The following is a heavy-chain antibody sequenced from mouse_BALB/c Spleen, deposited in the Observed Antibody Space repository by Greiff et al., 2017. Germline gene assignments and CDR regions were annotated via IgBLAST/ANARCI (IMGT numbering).Heavy chain of an antibody. CDR1: GFTFSDYY. Sequence: EVQRVESGGGLVKPGGSLKLSCAASGFTFSDYYMYWVRQTPEKRLEWVATISDGGSYTYYPDSVKGRFTISRDNAKNNLYLQMSSLKSEDTAMYYCARGATVVYYAMDYWGQGTSVTVSS. V-gene: IGHV5-4*02. D-gene: IGHD1-1*01. CDR2: ISDGGSYT. CDR3: ARGATVVYYAMDY. J-gene: IGHJ4*01.